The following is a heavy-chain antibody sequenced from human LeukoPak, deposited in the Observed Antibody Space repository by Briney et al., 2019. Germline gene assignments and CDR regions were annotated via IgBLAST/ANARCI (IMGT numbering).Heavy chain of an antibody. J-gene: IGHJ6*03. Sequence: ASVKVSCKASGGTFSSYAISWVRQAPGQGLEWMGRIIPILGIANYAQKFQGRVTITADKSTSTAYMELRSLRSDDTAVYYCAREGAPALWFGELGPDYYYYMDVWGKGTTVTVSS. CDR1: GGTFSSYA. V-gene: IGHV1-69*04. D-gene: IGHD3-10*01. CDR2: IIPILGIA. CDR3: AREGAPALWFGELGPDYYYYMDV.